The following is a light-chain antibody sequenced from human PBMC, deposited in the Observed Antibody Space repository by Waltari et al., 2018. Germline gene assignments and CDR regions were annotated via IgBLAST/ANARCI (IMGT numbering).Light chain of an antibody. CDR3: QQYYNSPYT. J-gene: IGKJ2*01. V-gene: IGKV4-1*01. Sequence: DIVMTQSPDSLSVSLGERATINCKSSQTVLYNSYNKIYLAWYQQKPGRPPKLLIYWASTRESGVPDRFSGSGSGTDFSLTISSLQAEDVAVYYCQQYYNSPYTFGQGTKLEIK. CDR2: WAS. CDR1: QTVLYNSYNKIY.